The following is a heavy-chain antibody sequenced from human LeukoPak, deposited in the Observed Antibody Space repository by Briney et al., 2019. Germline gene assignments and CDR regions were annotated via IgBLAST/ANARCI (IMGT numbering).Heavy chain of an antibody. J-gene: IGHJ4*02. Sequence: GGSLRLSCAASGFIVSNNYMTWARQAPGKGLEWVSVFYSSGRTNYAESVKGRFTISRDSSKNTLYLQMNSLRAEDTAVYYCARGQADFWYFDYWGQGTLVSVSS. CDR3: ARGQADFWYFDY. V-gene: IGHV3-66*02. CDR2: FYSSGRT. D-gene: IGHD3-3*01. CDR1: GFIVSNNY.